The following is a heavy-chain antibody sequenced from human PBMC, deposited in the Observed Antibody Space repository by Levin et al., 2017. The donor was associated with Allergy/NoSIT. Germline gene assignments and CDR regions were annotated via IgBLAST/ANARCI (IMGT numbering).Heavy chain of an antibody. V-gene: IGHV1-18*01. J-gene: IGHJ5*02. CDR3: ARLVVGAKGWFAP. Sequence: ASVKVSCKASGYTFRNYGISWVRQAPGRGLEWLGWISTDTGNRHYAQNLQGRVTMTTDTSTDTADLELRSLRSDDTAIYYCARLVVGAKGWFAPWGQGTPVTVSS. CDR2: ISTDTGNR. D-gene: IGHD2-21*01. CDR1: GYTFRNYG.